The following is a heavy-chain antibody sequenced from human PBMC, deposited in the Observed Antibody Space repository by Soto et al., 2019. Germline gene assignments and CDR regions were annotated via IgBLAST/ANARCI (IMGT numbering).Heavy chain of an antibody. V-gene: IGHV3-23*01. CDR3: AKAYFVWSSEQPYYFDY. J-gene: IGHJ4*02. CDR2: ISGSGGRS. CDR1: GFTLNNYA. D-gene: IGHD3-16*01. Sequence: GGALILSCAASGFTLNNYAMTWGRQGPGKGLEWVSGISGSGGRSYYADSVKGRFTISRDNSKSTLYLQMNSLRAEDTAVYYCAKAYFVWSSEQPYYFDYWGQGTLVTVSS.